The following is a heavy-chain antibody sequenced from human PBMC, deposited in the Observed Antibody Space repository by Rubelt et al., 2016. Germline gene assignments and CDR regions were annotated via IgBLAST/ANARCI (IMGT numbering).Heavy chain of an antibody. D-gene: IGHD1-26*01. CDR2: ISGSGGNT. Sequence: EVQLLESGGGLIQPGGSLRLSCAASGFTFSSFAMDWVRQAPGKGLEWVSAISGSGGNTYYADSVKGRFTISRDNSENKLYLQMNSLRAGDTAVYYCAKGFSGGSYYRGDYWGQGTLVTVSS. V-gene: IGHV3-23*01. CDR3: AKGFSGGSYYRGDY. CDR1: GFTFSSFA. J-gene: IGHJ4*02.